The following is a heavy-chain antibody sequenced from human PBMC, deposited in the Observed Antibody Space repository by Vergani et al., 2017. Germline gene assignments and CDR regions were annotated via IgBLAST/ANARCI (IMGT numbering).Heavy chain of an antibody. V-gene: IGHV4-61*02. CDR1: GGSISSGSYY. J-gene: IGHJ5*02. D-gene: IGHD3-10*01. CDR2: IYTSGST. Sequence: QLQLQESGSGLVKPSQTLSLTCAVSGGSISSGSYYWSWIRQPAGKGLEWIGRIYTSGSTNYNPSLKSRVTISVDTSKNQFSLKLSSVTAADTAVYYCARGPMVRGVITNGGFDPWGQGTLVTVSS. CDR3: ARGPMVRGVITNGGFDP.